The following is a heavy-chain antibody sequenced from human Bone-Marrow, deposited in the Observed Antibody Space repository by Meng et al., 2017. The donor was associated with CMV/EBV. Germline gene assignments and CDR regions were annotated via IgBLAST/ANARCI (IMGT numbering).Heavy chain of an antibody. V-gene: IGHV1-2*02. CDR2: INPNSGGT. Sequence: ASVKVSCKASGYTFTGYYMHWVRQAPGQGLEWMGWINPNSGGTNYAQNFQGTVTLTRDTSISTAYMELSTLRSDDTAMYYCARDMTSTWYGGSDSWGQGTLVTVSS. J-gene: IGHJ4*02. CDR1: GYTFTGYY. CDR3: ARDMTSTWYGGSDS. D-gene: IGHD3-10*01.